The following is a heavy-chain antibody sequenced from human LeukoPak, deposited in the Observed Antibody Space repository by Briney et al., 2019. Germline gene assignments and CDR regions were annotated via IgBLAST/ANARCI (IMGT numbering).Heavy chain of an antibody. CDR3: ARAYFDWLLYPNWFDP. CDR2: IYYSGST. V-gene: IGHV4-30-4*01. Sequence: SETLSLTCTVSGGSICSGDYYWSWIRQPPGKGLEWIGYIYYSGSTYYNPSLKSRVTISVDTSKNQFSLKLSSVTAADTAVYYCARAYFDWLLYPNWFDPWGQGTLVTVSS. D-gene: IGHD3-9*01. CDR1: GGSICSGDYY. J-gene: IGHJ5*02.